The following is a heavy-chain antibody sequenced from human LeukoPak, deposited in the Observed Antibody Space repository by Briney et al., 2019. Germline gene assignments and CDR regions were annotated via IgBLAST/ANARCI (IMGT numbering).Heavy chain of an antibody. V-gene: IGHV3-74*01. CDR3: VRGGSSWYGFDY. CDR1: GFTFSSYW. Sequence: PGGSLRLSCAGSGFTFSSYWMHWVRQAPGEGLVWVSRISSVGSSTNYADSVKGRFTISRDNAKNTLYLQMNSLRAEDTAVYYCVRGGSSWYGFDYWGQGTLVTVSS. CDR2: ISSVGSST. D-gene: IGHD6-13*01. J-gene: IGHJ4*02.